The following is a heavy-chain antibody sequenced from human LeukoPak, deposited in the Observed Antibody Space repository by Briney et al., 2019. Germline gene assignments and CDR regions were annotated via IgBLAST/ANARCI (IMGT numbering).Heavy chain of an antibody. CDR2: ISGSGGST. Sequence: PGGSLRLSCAASGFTFSSYGMHWVRQAPGKGLEWVSAISGSGGSTYYADSVKGRFTISRDNSKNTLYLQMNSLRAEDTAVYYCAKGAYLRSGIAAAGTLDYYYGMDVWGQGTTVTVSS. CDR3: AKGAYLRSGIAAAGTLDYYYGMDV. V-gene: IGHV3-23*01. D-gene: IGHD6-13*01. J-gene: IGHJ6*02. CDR1: GFTFSSYG.